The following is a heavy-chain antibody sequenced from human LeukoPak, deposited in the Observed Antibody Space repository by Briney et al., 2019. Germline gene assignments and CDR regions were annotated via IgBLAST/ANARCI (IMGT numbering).Heavy chain of an antibody. V-gene: IGHV3-53*01. CDR3: ARDRVNWNDVGGLFDY. Sequence: GGSLRLSCAASGFTVSSNCMSWVRQAPGKGLEWVSVSYSGGSTSYADSVKSRFTFSRDNSKNTLYLQMNSLRAEDTAVYYCARDRVNWNDVGGLFDYWGQGTLVTVSS. D-gene: IGHD1-1*01. J-gene: IGHJ4*02. CDR1: GFTVSSNC. CDR2: SYSGGST.